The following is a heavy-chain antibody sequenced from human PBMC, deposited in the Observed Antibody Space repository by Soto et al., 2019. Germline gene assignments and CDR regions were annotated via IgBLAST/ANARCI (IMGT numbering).Heavy chain of an antibody. Sequence: ASVKVSCKASGGTFSSYAIRWVRQAPGQGLEWMGGIIPIFGTANYAQKSQGRVTITADKSTSTAYMELSSLRSEDTAVYRCARGIGQIVAGYWGQGTLVTVYS. CDR2: IIPIFGTA. D-gene: IGHD3-22*01. CDR1: GGTFSSYA. V-gene: IGHV1-69*06. CDR3: ARGIGQIVAGY. J-gene: IGHJ4*02.